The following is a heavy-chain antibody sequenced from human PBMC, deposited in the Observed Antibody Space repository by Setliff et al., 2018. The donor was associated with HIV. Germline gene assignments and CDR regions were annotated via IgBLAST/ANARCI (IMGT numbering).Heavy chain of an antibody. D-gene: IGHD1-20*01. J-gene: IGHJ6*02. Sequence: GESLKISCKASGYTFSAYWIHWVRQTPGKGLEWLGSIYPADSDIRYSPSFRGQVTISVDKSINTAYLRWSSLKASDTAMYYCASSITVAGGRSFYYYAMDVWGQGTTVTVSS. V-gene: IGHV5-51*01. CDR2: IYPADSDI. CDR1: GYTFSAYW. CDR3: ASSITVAGGRSFYYYAMDV.